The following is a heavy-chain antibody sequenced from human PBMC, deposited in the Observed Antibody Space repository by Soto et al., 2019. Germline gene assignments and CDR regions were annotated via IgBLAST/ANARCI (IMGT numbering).Heavy chain of an antibody. V-gene: IGHV4-31*03. D-gene: IGHD5-12*01. CDR2: IYYSGST. CDR1: DDSINSDKYY. Sequence: SETLSLTCSVSDDSINSDKYYWGWIRQHPGKGLEWIGNIYYSGSTYYNPSLKSRVTISVDTSKNQFSLKLSSVTAADTAVYYCARGYSGYEPFHYWGQGTLVTVS. J-gene: IGHJ4*02. CDR3: ARGYSGYEPFHY.